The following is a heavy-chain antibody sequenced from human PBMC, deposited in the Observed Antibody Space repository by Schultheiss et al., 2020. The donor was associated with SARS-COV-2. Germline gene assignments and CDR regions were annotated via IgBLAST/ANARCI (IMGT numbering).Heavy chain of an antibody. J-gene: IGHJ6*04. CDR3: AKDVIAEEAMDV. CDR2: ISYDGSKK. CDR1: GFTFSSSG. D-gene: IGHD6-13*01. Sequence: GGSLRLSCTASGFTFSSSGMHWVRQAPGKGLEWVAVISYDGSKKYYADSVKGRFTISRDNSKNTLYLQMNSLRAEDTAVYYCAKDVIAEEAMDVWGKGTTVTVSS. V-gene: IGHV3-30*18.